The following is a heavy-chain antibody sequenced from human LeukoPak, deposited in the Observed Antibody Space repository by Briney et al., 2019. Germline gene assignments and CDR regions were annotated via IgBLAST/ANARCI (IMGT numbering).Heavy chain of an antibody. J-gene: IGHJ4*02. Sequence: GGSLKLSCAASGFTFSGSAMHWVRQASGKGLEWVGRIRSKANSYATAYAASVKGRFTISRDDSKNTAYLQMNSLETEDTAVYSCARDKTRGLGYSYSKSGNYFDCCGQGTLVTVSS. V-gene: IGHV3-73*01. CDR1: GFTFSGSA. CDR2: IRSKANSYAT. D-gene: IGHD5-18*01. CDR3: ARDKTRGLGYSYSKSGNYFDC.